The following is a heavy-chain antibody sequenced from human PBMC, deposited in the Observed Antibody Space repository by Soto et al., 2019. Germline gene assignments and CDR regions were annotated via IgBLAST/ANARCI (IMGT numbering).Heavy chain of an antibody. V-gene: IGHV3-30*18. CDR3: AKDRSYYGSGSYQSIDY. CDR2: ISYDGSNK. Sequence: PGGSLRLSCAASGFTFSSYGMHWVRQAPGKGLEWVAVISYDGSNKYYADSVKGRFTISRDNSKNTLYLQMNSLRAEDTAVYYCAKDRSYYGSGSYQSIDYWGQGTLVTVSS. D-gene: IGHD3-10*01. CDR1: GFTFSSYG. J-gene: IGHJ4*02.